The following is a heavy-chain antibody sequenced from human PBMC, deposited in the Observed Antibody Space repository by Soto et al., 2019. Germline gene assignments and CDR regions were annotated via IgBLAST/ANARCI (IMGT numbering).Heavy chain of an antibody. CDR1: GFSLSNARMG. Sequence: QVTLKESGPVLVKPTETLTLTCTVSGFSLSNARMGVSWIRQPPGKALEWLAHIFSNDEKSYSTSLKSRLTITKDTSKSXXVXTXXNMDPVDTATYYCARIPGSDDYGGNPHYYYYGMDVWGQGTTVTVSS. J-gene: IGHJ6*02. D-gene: IGHD4-17*01. CDR2: IFSNDEK. CDR3: ARIPGSDDYGGNPHYYYYGMDV. V-gene: IGHV2-26*01.